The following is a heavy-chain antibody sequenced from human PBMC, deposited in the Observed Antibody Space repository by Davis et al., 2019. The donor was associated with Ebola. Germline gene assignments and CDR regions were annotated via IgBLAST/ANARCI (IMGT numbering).Heavy chain of an antibody. CDR1: GFTFSSYS. J-gene: IGHJ4*02. CDR2: ISSSSSYI. Sequence: GESLKISCAASGFTFSSYSMNWVRQAPGKGLEWVSSISSSSSYIYYADSVKGRFTTSRDNAKNSLYLQMNSLRAEDTALYYCAKDIGSSWYRYYFDYWGQGTLVTVSS. D-gene: IGHD6-13*01. V-gene: IGHV3-21*04. CDR3: AKDIGSSWYRYYFDY.